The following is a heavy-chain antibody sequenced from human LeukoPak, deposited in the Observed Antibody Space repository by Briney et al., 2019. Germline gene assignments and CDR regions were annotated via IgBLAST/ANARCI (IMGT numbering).Heavy chain of an antibody. CDR1: GGTFSSYA. D-gene: IGHD3-22*01. CDR2: IIPIFGTA. Sequence: ASVKVSCKASGGTFSSYAISWVRQAPGQGLEWMGGIIPIFGTANYAQKFQGRVTITADESTSTAYMELSSLRSEDTAVYYCARVSCDSSGYYYWFDPWGQGTLVTISS. J-gene: IGHJ5*02. CDR3: ARVSCDSSGYYYWFDP. V-gene: IGHV1-69*13.